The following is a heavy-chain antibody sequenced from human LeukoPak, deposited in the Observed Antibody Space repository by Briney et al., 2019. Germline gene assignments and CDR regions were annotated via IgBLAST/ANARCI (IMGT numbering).Heavy chain of an antibody. CDR3: ARKPWIQLWSFFDY. Sequence: SETLSLTCAVYGGSCSGYYWSWIRQPPGKGLEWIGEINHSGSTNYNPSLKSRVTISVDTSKNQFSLKLSSGTAADTAVYYCARKPWIQLWSFFDYWGQGTLVTVSS. J-gene: IGHJ4*02. CDR2: INHSGST. V-gene: IGHV4-34*01. CDR1: GGSCSGYY. D-gene: IGHD5-18*01.